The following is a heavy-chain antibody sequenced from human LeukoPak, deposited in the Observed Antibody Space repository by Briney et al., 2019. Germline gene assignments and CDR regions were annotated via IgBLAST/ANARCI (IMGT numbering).Heavy chain of an antibody. Sequence: GGSLRLSCIASGFSFSSYDMHWVRQATGKGLECVSGIHMTGDTYYAASVKGRFTISRESANTSLYLQMNSLRSGDMAMYYCVRARGYYDASGYIKNVPFDIWGQGTTVTVSS. CDR3: VRARGYYDASGYIKNVPFDI. CDR2: IHMTGDT. V-gene: IGHV3-13*01. J-gene: IGHJ3*02. CDR1: GFSFSSYD. D-gene: IGHD3-22*01.